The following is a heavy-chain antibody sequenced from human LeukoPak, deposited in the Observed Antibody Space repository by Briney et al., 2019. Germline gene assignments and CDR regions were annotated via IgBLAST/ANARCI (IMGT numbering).Heavy chain of an antibody. Sequence: PGGSLRLSCAASGFTFSSYDMHWVRHATGKGLEWVSAIGTAGDTYYPGSVKGRFTISRENAKNSLYLQMNSLRAEDTAVYYCARERYSGYDGEPDGFDYWGQGTLVTVSS. CDR1: GFTFSSYD. J-gene: IGHJ4*02. CDR2: IGTAGDT. CDR3: ARERYSGYDGEPDGFDY. D-gene: IGHD5-12*01. V-gene: IGHV3-13*01.